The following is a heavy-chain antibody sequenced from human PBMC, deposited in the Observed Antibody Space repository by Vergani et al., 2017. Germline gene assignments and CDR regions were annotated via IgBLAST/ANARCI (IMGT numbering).Heavy chain of an antibody. CDR2: INHSGST. D-gene: IGHD3-3*01. J-gene: IGHJ4*02. CDR1: GGSFSGYY. CDR3: ARGFLGFDFWSGPTLGYFDY. Sequence: QVQLQQWGAGLLKPSETLSLTCAVYGGSFSGYYWSWIRQPPGKELEWSGEINHSGSTNYNPSLKSRVTISVDTSKNQFSLKLSSVTAADTAVYYCARGFLGFDFWSGPTLGYFDYWGQGTLVTVSS. V-gene: IGHV4-34*01.